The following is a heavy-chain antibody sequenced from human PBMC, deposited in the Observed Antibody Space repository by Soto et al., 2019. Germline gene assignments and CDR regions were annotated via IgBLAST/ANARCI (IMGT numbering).Heavy chain of an antibody. CDR2: IYSGGST. D-gene: IGHD4-17*01. CDR3: ARGIGREDYGDYYYYYYGMDV. V-gene: IGHV3-53*01. Sequence: PGGSLRLSCAASGFTVSSNYMSWVRQAPGKGLEWVSVIYSGGSTYYADSVKGRFTISRDNSKNTLYLQMNSLRAEDTAVYYCARGIGREDYGDYYYYYYGMDVWGQGTTVTVSS. J-gene: IGHJ6*02. CDR1: GFTVSSNY.